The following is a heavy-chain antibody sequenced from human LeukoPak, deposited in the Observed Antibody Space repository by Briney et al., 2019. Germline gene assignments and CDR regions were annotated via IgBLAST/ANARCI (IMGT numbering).Heavy chain of an antibody. J-gene: IGHJ4*02. CDR3: AKAPVTSCRGAFCYPFDS. Sequence: GESLRLSCAASGFTFSSYGMHWVRQAPGKGLEWVAFIRYDGSNKYYADSVKGRFTISRDNSKHTLYLQMNSLRAEDAAVYYCAKAPVTSCRGAFCYPFDSWGQGTLVTVSS. CDR1: GFTFSSYG. D-gene: IGHD2-15*01. CDR2: IRYDGSNK. V-gene: IGHV3-30*02.